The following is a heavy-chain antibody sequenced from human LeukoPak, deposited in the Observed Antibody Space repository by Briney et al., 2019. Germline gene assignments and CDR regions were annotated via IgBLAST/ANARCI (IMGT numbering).Heavy chain of an antibody. D-gene: IGHD2-21*02. CDR1: GFPFSNHA. V-gene: IGHV3-23*01. CDR3: VREAGYCASVCLKSNWFDP. J-gene: IGHJ5*02. CDR2: ISNGNT. Sequence: GGSLRLSCAASGFPFSNHAMSWARPPPGKGLEWVSAISNGNTYYADSVRGRFTISRDDSKNMVYLQMNSLRDEDTALYYCVREAGYCASVCLKSNWFDPWGQGTLVTVSS.